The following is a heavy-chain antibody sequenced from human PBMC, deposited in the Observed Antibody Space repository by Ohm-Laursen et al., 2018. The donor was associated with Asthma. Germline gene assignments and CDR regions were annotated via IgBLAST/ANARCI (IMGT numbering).Heavy chain of an antibody. J-gene: IGHJ5*02. Sequence: SETLSLTCPVYGGSFSGYYWSWIRQPPGKGLEWIGEINHSGSTNYNPSLKSRVTISVDTSKNQFSLKLSSVTAADTAVYYCARGLRVVRGVIHWFDPWGQGTLVTVSS. D-gene: IGHD3-10*01. CDR2: INHSGST. CDR1: GGSFSGYY. CDR3: ARGLRVVRGVIHWFDP. V-gene: IGHV4-34*01.